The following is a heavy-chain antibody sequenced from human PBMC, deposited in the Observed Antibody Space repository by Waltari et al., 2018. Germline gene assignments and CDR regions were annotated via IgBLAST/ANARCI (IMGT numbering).Heavy chain of an antibody. Sequence: QLRLQESGPGLVKPSETLSLTCSVSGGSITTTRHYFGWIRQPPGQGLEWIATISYNGATYSSPSLKSRVTISRDTSKNQLSLTLDSVTATDTAVYYCATYIGASLGTAAFDVWGQGTMVTVSS. CDR2: ISYNGAT. D-gene: IGHD1-1*01. CDR1: GGSITTTRHY. CDR3: ATYIGASLGTAAFDV. J-gene: IGHJ3*01. V-gene: IGHV4-39*01.